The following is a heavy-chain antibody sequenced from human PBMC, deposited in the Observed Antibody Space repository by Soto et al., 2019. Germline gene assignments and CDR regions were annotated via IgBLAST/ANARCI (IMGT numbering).Heavy chain of an antibody. CDR1: GFTFISYS. D-gene: IGHD6-13*01. CDR2: ISSSSSTI. J-gene: IGHJ6*02. Sequence: GGSLRLSCTSSGFTFISYSMSWVRQATGKGLEWVSYISSSSSTIYYADSVKGRFTISRDNAKNSLYLQMNSLRDEDTAVYYCARDPGISSSSNYYYYYGMDVWGQGTTVTVSS. CDR3: ARDPGISSSSNYYYYYGMDV. V-gene: IGHV3-48*02.